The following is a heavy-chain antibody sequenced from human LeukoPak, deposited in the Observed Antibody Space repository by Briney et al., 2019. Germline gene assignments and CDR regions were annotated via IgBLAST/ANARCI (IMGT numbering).Heavy chain of an antibody. V-gene: IGHV3-23*01. CDR3: AKARIAAAGTGDFDV. D-gene: IGHD6-13*01. Sequence: PGGSLRLSRAASGFTVSSYGMTWVRQAPGKGLEWVSAISATDGSAQYAESVKGRFTISRDNSKSSLYLQMNSLRDEDTAVYYCAKARIAAAGTGDFDVWGQGTMVTVS. CDR2: ISATDGSA. CDR1: GFTVSSYG. J-gene: IGHJ3*01.